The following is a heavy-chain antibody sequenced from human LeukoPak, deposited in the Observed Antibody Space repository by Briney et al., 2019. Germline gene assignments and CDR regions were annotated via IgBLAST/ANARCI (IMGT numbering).Heavy chain of an antibody. CDR3: AKDPLEQLSTIYFQN. Sequence: GGSLRLSCVVSGFTFSNYYMHWVRQAPGKGLEWVSHISPSGSDTAYAASVKGRFTISRDNSQNTLYLQMNSLRAEDTAVYYCAKDPLEQLSTIYFQNWGQGTLVTVSS. V-gene: IGHV3-23*01. CDR2: ISPSGSDT. J-gene: IGHJ1*01. CDR1: GFTFSNYY. D-gene: IGHD6-6*01.